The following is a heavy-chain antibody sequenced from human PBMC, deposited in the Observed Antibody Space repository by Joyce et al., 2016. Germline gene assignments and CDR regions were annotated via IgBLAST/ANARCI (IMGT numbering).Heavy chain of an antibody. CDR2: IYSGTDST. Sequence: VQVVASGGGLSQPGGSLRLSCAVSGFTVSSDFMMWVRQAPGKGLEWVSTIYSGTDSTHYAASVERRFTISRDNSKNTLSLQMNTLRGEDTARYYCATRGAWGKGTTVTVSS. J-gene: IGHJ6*04. CDR3: ATRGA. CDR1: GFTVSSDF. V-gene: IGHV3-53*01.